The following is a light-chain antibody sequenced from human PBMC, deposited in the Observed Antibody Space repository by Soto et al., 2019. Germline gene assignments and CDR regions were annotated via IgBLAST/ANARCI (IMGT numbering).Light chain of an antibody. Sequence: DIQMTQSPSTLSASVGDRVTITCRARQNINRWLGWYQQRPGKAPNLLIHKASTLEVGVPSRFSGSASGTEITLTIISLQPDDFEVYFCLQYNVYPLSFGGGTKVQIK. J-gene: IGKJ4*01. V-gene: IGKV1-5*03. CDR2: KAS. CDR3: LQYNVYPLS. CDR1: QNINRW.